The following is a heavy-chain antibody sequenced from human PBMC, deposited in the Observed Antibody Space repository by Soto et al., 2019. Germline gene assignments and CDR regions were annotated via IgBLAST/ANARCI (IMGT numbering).Heavy chain of an antibody. V-gene: IGHV3-23*01. D-gene: IGHD7-27*01. CDR3: ARKLLGSTNRPTYWLFDL. CDR2: ISGGGDAA. CDR1: GFTFINYA. Sequence: EVQVLESGGGLVQPGGSLRLSCAGSGFTFINYAMNWVRQAPGKGLEWVSSISGGGDAAFFPDSVSGRFTISRDSSKNTGTLQMNSLRVDDTAVYYCARKLLGSTNRPTYWLFDLWGRGTLVSVSS. J-gene: IGHJ2*01.